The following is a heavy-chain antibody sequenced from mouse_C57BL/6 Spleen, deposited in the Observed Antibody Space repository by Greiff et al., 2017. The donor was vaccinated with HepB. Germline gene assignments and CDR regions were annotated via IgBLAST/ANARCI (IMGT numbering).Heavy chain of an antibody. D-gene: IGHD2-4*01. CDR2: IHPNSGST. J-gene: IGHJ1*03. CDR3: AREGDYDGDWYFDV. V-gene: IGHV1-64*01. Sequence: QVQLQQPGAELVKPGASVKLSWMHWVKQRPGQGLEWIGMIHPNSGSTNYNEKFKSKATLTVDKSSSTAYMQLSSLTSEDSAVYYCAREGDYDGDWYFDVWGTGTTVTVSS.